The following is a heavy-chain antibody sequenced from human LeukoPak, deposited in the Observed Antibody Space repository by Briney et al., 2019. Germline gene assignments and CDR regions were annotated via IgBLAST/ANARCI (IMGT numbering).Heavy chain of an antibody. Sequence: IPSETLSLTCTVSGGSISSYYWSWIRQPPGKGLEWIGYIYYSGSTNYNPSLKSRVIISVDTSKNQFSLKLSSVTAADTAVYYCALGYSSSWFLWWGQGTLVTVSS. CDR2: IYYSGST. CDR1: GGSISSYY. CDR3: ALGYSSSWFLW. J-gene: IGHJ4*02. D-gene: IGHD6-13*01. V-gene: IGHV4-59*01.